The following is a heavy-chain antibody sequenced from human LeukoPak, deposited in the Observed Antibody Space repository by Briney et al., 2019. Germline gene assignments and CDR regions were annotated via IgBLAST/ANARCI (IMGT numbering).Heavy chain of an antibody. CDR2: IRYDGSNK. J-gene: IGHJ4*02. V-gene: IGHV3-30*02. CDR3: AKESGITMVRGVITF. CDR1: GFTFSSYG. D-gene: IGHD3-10*01. Sequence: PGGSLRLSCAASGFTFSSYGMHWVRQAPGKGLEGVAFIRYDGSNKYYADSVKGRFTISRDNSKNTLYLQINSLRAEDTAVYYCAKESGITMVRGVITFWGQGTLVTVPS.